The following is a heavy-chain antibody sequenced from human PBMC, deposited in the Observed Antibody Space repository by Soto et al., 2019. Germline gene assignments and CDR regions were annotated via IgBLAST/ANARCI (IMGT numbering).Heavy chain of an antibody. CDR3: ARLGGTTNGMDV. CDR2: IDPSDSYT. D-gene: IGHD1-7*01. V-gene: IGHV5-10-1*01. CDR1: GYSFTRYW. Sequence: PGESLKISRQGSGYSFTRYWISRVRQTPAQGLEWMGRIDPSDSYTNYSPSSQGDVTISADKSISTAYLQWNSLKASDTAMYYCARLGGTTNGMDVWGQGTTVTVSS. J-gene: IGHJ6*02.